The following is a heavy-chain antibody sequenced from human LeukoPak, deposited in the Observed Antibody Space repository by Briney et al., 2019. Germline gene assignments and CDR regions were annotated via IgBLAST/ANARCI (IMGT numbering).Heavy chain of an antibody. Sequence: GRSLRLSCAASGFTFSSYGMHWVRQAPGKGLEWVAVIWYDGSNKYYADSVKGRFTISRDNSKNTLYLQMNSLRAEDTAVYYCARGGYKTAALIDYWGQGTLVTVSS. CDR3: ARGGYKTAALIDY. CDR2: IWYDGSNK. V-gene: IGHV3-33*01. J-gene: IGHJ4*02. D-gene: IGHD1-14*01. CDR1: GFTFSSYG.